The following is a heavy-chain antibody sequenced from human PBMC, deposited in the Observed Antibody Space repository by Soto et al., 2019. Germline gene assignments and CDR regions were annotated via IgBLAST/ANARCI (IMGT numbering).Heavy chain of an antibody. CDR2: ISYSGNT. Sequence: PSETLSLTCIVSGGSISSYYWSWIRQPPGKGLEWIGYISYSGNTNYNPSFKSRVTISLDTSKNQFSLKLSSVTAADTAVYYCARDRSESSDWYYLDYWGQGALVTVSS. CDR1: GGSISSYY. CDR3: ARDRSESSDWYYLDY. D-gene: IGHD6-13*01. J-gene: IGHJ4*02. V-gene: IGHV4-59*01.